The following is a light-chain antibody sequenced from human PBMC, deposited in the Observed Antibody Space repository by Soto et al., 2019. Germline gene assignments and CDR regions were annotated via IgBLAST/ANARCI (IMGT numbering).Light chain of an antibody. CDR1: SSDVGDYNY. CDR3: CSYAGSYTYV. J-gene: IGLJ1*01. V-gene: IGLV2-11*01. CDR2: GVT. Sequence: QSVLTQPRSVSGSPGQSVTISCTGTSSDVGDYNYVSWYQQNPGKAPKLVIYGVTKRPSGVPDRFSGSKSGNTASLTISGLQAEDEADYYCCSYAGSYTYVFGIGTKVTVL.